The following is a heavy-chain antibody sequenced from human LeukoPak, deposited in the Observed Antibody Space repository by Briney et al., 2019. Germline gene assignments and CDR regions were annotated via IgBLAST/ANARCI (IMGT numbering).Heavy chain of an antibody. CDR1: GFTFDDYA. CDR3: AKGQLYYDILTGAFDFDY. J-gene: IGHJ4*02. CDR2: ISWDGGST. V-gene: IGHV3-43D*03. Sequence: PGGSLRLSCAASGFTFDDYAMHWVRQAPGKGLEWVSLISWDGGSTYYADSVKGRFTISRDNSKNSLYLQMNSLRAEDTALYYGAKGQLYYDILTGAFDFDYWGQGTLVTVSS. D-gene: IGHD3-9*01.